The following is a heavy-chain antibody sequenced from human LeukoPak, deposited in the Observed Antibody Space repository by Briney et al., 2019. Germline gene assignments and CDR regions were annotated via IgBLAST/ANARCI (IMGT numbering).Heavy chain of an antibody. CDR1: GGSISSYY. V-gene: IGHV4-59*08. Sequence: SETLSLTCTVSGGSISSYYWSWIRQPPGKGLEWIGYIYYSGSTKYNPSLKSRVTISVDTSKNQFSLKLSSVTAADTAVYYCARHVSSGLGYWGQGTLVTVSS. J-gene: IGHJ4*02. CDR2: IYYSGST. CDR3: ARHVSSGLGY. D-gene: IGHD6-19*01.